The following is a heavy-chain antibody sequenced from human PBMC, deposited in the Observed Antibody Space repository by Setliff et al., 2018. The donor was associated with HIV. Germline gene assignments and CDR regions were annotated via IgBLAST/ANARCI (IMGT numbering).Heavy chain of an antibody. CDR3: ARGVRDNSGWSLDY. D-gene: IGHD6-19*01. V-gene: IGHV4-4*07. Sequence: SETLSLTCTVSGGSISSYYWSWIRQPAGKGLEWIGHIYISGSTNYNPSFNSRVTTSVDTSKKQFSLRLTSVTAADTAVYYCARGVRDNSGWSLDYWGQGTLVTVSS. J-gene: IGHJ4*02. CDR2: IYISGST. CDR1: GGSISSYY.